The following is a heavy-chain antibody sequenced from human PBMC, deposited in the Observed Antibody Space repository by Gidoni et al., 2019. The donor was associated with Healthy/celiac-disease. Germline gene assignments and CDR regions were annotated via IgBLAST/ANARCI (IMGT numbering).Heavy chain of an antibody. J-gene: IGHJ5*02. CDR3: ARGSQALKPSYYYDSTGWFDP. CDR2: INHSGST. V-gene: IGHV4-34*01. D-gene: IGHD3-22*01. Sequence: QVQLQQWDAGLLKPSETLSLTCAVYGGSFSGYYWSWIRQPPGKGLEWIGEINHSGSTNYNPSLKSRVTISVDTSKNQFSLKLSSVTAADTAVYYCARGSQALKPSYYYDSTGWFDPWGQGTLVTVSS. CDR1: GGSFSGYY.